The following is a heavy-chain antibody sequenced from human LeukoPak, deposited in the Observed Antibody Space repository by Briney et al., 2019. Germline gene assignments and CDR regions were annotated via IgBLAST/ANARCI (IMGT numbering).Heavy chain of an antibody. CDR1: GFTFSSYA. CDR2: ISGSGGST. Sequence: GGSLRLSCAASGFTFSSYAMSWVRQAPGKGLEWVSAISGSGGSTYYADSVKGRFTISRDNSKNTLYLQMNSLRAEDTAIYYCAKALSVYYYGMDVWGKGTTVTVSS. V-gene: IGHV3-23*01. CDR3: AKALSVYYYGMDV. J-gene: IGHJ6*04. D-gene: IGHD5/OR15-5a*01.